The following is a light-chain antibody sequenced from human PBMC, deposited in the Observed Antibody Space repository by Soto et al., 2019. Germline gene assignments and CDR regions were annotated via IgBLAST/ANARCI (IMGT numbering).Light chain of an antibody. CDR1: QSVSSSY. Sequence: EIVLTQSPGTLSLSPGERATLSCRASQSVSSSYLAWYQQKPGQAPRLLMYGASSRATGIPDRFSGSGSGTDFTLTISRLEPEDFAVYYCQQYGSPPLTFGGGTKVEIK. V-gene: IGKV3-20*01. CDR3: QQYGSPPLT. J-gene: IGKJ4*01. CDR2: GAS.